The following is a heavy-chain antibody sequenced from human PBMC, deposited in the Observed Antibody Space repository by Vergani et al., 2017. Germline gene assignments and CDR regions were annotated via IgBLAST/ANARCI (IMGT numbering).Heavy chain of an antibody. V-gene: IGHV3-33*01. D-gene: IGHD2-21*01. J-gene: IGHJ4*02. CDR2: IWYDGSNK. CDR3: AREPLCGGDREGYFDD. Sequence: QVQLVESGGGVVQPGRSLRLSCAASGFTFSSYGMHWVRQAPGKGLEWVAVIWYDGSNKYYADSLKGRFTISRDNSKNTLYLQMNSLRAEDTAVYYCAREPLCGGDREGYFDDGGEGTLVTVSS. CDR1: GFTFSSYG.